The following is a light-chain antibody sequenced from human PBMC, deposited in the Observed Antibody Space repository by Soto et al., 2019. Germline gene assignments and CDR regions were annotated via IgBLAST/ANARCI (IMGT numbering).Light chain of an antibody. V-gene: IGLV1-51*01. CDR1: SSNIGNNY. J-gene: IGLJ3*02. CDR3: GTWDSSLRGV. CDR2: ENN. Sequence: QSVLIQPPSVSAAPGQKVTISCSGSSSNIGNNYVSWYQQLPGTAPKLLIYENNKRPSGIPDRFSGSKSGTSATLDITGLQTGDEAVYYCGTWDSSLRGVFGGGTQLTVL.